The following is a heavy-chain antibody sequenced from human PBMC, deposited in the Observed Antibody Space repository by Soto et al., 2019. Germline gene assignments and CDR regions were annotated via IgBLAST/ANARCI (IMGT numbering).Heavy chain of an antibody. CDR3: ATASNCGGDCSSDY. CDR1: VYTFTDYY. Sequence: GGSVEVHYPASVYTFTDYYMQLVRQAPGRGREWMGWIKPNSCGTNYAQKFHGRITMTRYTSISTAYMELSRLRSDDKALYYCATASNCGGDCSSDYWGQGTLVTVSS. V-gene: IGHV1-2*02. D-gene: IGHD2-21*02. CDR2: IKPNSCGT. J-gene: IGHJ4*02.